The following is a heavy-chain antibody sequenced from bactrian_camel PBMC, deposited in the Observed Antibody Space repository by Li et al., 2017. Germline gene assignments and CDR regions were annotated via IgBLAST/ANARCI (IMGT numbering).Heavy chain of an antibody. CDR3: AADPHTMVAGAD. J-gene: IGHJ4*01. CDR1: GYRYASYC. CDR2: ISSEGVL. D-gene: IGHD6*01. V-gene: IGHV3S55*01. Sequence: LVESGGGSVQAGGSLTLSCAASGYRYASYCMGWFRQAPGKERDWVAGISSEGVLRVADSVKGRFTISRDNVENILYLQMNSLKSEDTAVYYCAADPHTMVAGADWGQGTQVTVS.